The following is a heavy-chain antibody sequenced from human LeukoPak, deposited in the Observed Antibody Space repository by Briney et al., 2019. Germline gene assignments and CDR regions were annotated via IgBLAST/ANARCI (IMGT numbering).Heavy chain of an antibody. D-gene: IGHD3-3*01. CDR3: ATRGSDFWSGFDH. CDR2: FDPENAEI. V-gene: IGHV1-24*01. Sequence: ASVKVSCKLSGSSLHDLPIQWVRQAGTKGLEWMAGFDPENAEIVYAQKFQGRVTMTEDTSTDTAYLELTSLTSDDTALYYCATRGSDFWSGFDHWDKGTQVTVSS. J-gene: IGHJ4*02. CDR1: GSSLHDLP.